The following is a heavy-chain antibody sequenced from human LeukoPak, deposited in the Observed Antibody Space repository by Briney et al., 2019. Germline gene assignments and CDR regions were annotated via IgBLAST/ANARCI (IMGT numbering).Heavy chain of an antibody. Sequence: GGSLRLSCAASGFTFSSYGMHWIRQAPGKGLEWVAFIRYDGSNKYYADSVKGRFTISRDNSKNTLYLQMNSLRAEDTAVYYCAKDGWGVGDIVVVPAAIFVDYWGQGTLVTVSS. J-gene: IGHJ4*02. CDR1: GFTFSSYG. V-gene: IGHV3-30*02. D-gene: IGHD2-2*01. CDR3: AKDGWGVGDIVVVPAAIFVDY. CDR2: IRYDGSNK.